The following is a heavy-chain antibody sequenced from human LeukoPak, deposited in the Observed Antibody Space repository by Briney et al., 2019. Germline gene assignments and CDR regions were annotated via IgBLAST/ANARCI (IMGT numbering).Heavy chain of an antibody. CDR3: AKDGRPGITGTRGRLGPYIWFDP. CDR2: MRDDGNNK. Sequence: GGSLRLSCAASGFTFSSYDMHWVCQAPGKGLEWVAFMRDDGNNKYYAQSAKGRFTISRDNSKNARYLQMNSLRAEDTAVYHCAKDGRPGITGTRGRLGPYIWFDPWGQGTLVTVSS. D-gene: IGHD1-7*01. J-gene: IGHJ5*02. CDR1: GFTFSSYD. V-gene: IGHV3-30*02.